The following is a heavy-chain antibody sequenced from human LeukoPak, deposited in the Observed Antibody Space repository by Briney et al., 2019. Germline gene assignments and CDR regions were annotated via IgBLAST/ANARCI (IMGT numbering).Heavy chain of an antibody. D-gene: IGHD5-18*01. CDR1: GYTFTSYG. CDR2: IIPIFGTA. Sequence: GASVKVSCKASGYTFTSYGISWVRQAPGQGLEWMGGIIPIFGTANYAQKFQGRVTITTDESTSTAYMELSSLRSEDTAVYYCARVPLDTAMVSQRGVYYYYYMDVWGKGTTVTVSS. CDR3: ARVPLDTAMVSQRGVYYYYYMDV. J-gene: IGHJ6*03. V-gene: IGHV1-69*05.